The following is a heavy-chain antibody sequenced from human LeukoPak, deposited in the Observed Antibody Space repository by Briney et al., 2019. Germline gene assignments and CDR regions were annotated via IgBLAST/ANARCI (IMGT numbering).Heavy chain of an antibody. CDR3: AKGFLDSFYSYYYYMDV. Sequence: GGSLRLSCAASGFIFSRYWMSWVRQAPGKGLEWVANVKQDGSEKYYVDSVKGRFTISRDNAKNSLYLQMNSLRAEDTAVYYCAKGFLDSFYSYYYYMDVWGKGTTVTVSS. J-gene: IGHJ6*03. D-gene: IGHD3-3*01. V-gene: IGHV3-7*01. CDR2: VKQDGSEK. CDR1: GFIFSRYW.